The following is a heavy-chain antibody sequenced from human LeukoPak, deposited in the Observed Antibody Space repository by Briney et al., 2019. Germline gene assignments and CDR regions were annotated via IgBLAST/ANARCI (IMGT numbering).Heavy chain of an antibody. V-gene: IGHV3-23*01. CDR1: GFTFSRYA. Sequence: GGSLRLSCAASGFTFSRYAMSWVRQAPGKGLEWVSGISSSGGNTYYADSVKGRFTISRDNAKNSLYLQMNSLRAEDTAVYYCAKYTMVRGVTYWGQGTLVTVSS. J-gene: IGHJ4*02. CDR3: AKYTMVRGVTY. D-gene: IGHD3-10*01. CDR2: ISSSGGNT.